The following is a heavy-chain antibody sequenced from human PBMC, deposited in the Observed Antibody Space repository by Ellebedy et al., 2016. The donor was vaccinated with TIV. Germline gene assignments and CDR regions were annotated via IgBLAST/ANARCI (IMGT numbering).Heavy chain of an antibody. CDR2: IYPGDSDT. D-gene: IGHD4-17*01. CDR1: GYSFTSYW. Sequence: GESLKISXKGSGYSFTSYWIGWVRQMPGKGLEWMGIIYPGDSDTRYSPSFQGQVTISADKSISTAYLQWSSLKASDTAMYYCARPMSYGDYNPHPHYWGQGTLVTVSS. CDR3: ARPMSYGDYNPHPHY. V-gene: IGHV5-51*01. J-gene: IGHJ4*02.